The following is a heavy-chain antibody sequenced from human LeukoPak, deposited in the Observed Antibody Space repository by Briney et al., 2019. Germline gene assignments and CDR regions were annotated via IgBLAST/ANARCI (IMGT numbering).Heavy chain of an antibody. CDR1: GYTFTSYA. CDR3: ARAESEVVIFDY. J-gene: IGHJ4*02. V-gene: IGHV1-3*01. D-gene: IGHD3-22*01. Sequence: GASVKVSCKASGYTFTSYAMHWVRQAPGQRLEWMGWINAGNGNTKYSQKFQGRVTMTRDTSTSTVYMELSSLRSEDTAVYYCARAESEVVIFDYWGQGTLVTVSS. CDR2: INAGNGNT.